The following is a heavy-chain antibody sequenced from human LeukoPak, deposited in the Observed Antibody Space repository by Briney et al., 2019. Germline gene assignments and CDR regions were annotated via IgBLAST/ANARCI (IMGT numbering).Heavy chain of an antibody. CDR1: GFTFSSYW. CDR2: IKEDGSEK. V-gene: IGHV3-7*04. Sequence: GGSLRLSCAASGFTFSSYWMSWVRQAPGKGLEWVAKIKEDGSEKYYVDSVKGRFTISRDNAKNSLDLQMSSLRAEDTAVYYSARDAVTAITNYYYYGMDVWGQGTTVTVSS. D-gene: IGHD2-21*02. J-gene: IGHJ6*02. CDR3: ARDAVTAITNYYYYGMDV.